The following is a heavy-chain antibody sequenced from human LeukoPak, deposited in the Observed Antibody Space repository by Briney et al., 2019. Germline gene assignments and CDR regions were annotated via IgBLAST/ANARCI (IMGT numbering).Heavy chain of an antibody. J-gene: IGHJ4*02. Sequence: PSETLSLTCTVSGGSISSSSYYWGWIRQPPGKGLEWIGEVNHSGSTNYNPSLKSRVTISVDTSKNQFSLKLSSVTAADTAVYYCARSLKYNWNDPDWGQGTLVTVSS. D-gene: IGHD1-1*01. CDR1: GGSISSSSYY. CDR2: VNHSGST. CDR3: ARSLKYNWNDPD. V-gene: IGHV4-39*07.